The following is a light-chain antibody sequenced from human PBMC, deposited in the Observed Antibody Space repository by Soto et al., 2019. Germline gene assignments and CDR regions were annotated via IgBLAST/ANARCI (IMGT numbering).Light chain of an antibody. V-gene: IGLV2-14*01. CDR3: SSNTSSSTLYV. Sequence: QSALTQPASVSGSPGQSITISCTGTSSDVGGYNYVSWYQQHPGKAPKLIIYEVSNRPSGVSNRFSGSKSGDTASLTISGLHAEDEDDYYCSSNTSSSTLYVFGTGTKLTVL. J-gene: IGLJ1*01. CDR1: SSDVGGYNY. CDR2: EVS.